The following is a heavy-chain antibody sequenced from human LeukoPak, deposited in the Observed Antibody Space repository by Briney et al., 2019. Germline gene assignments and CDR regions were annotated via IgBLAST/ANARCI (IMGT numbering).Heavy chain of an antibody. CDR2: IYYSGST. Sequence: PSETLSLTCTVSGGSISSYYWSWIRQPPGKGLEWIGYIYYSGSTNYNPSLKSRVTISVDTFKNQFSLKLSSVTAADTAVYYCARVTTAPGVYFDYWGQGTLVTVSS. CDR1: GGSISSYY. V-gene: IGHV4-59*01. CDR3: ARVTTAPGVYFDY. J-gene: IGHJ4*02. D-gene: IGHD4-11*01.